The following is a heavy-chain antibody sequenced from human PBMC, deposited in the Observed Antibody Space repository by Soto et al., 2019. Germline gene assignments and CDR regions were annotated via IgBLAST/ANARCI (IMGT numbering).Heavy chain of an antibody. V-gene: IGHV1-18*01. J-gene: IGHJ4*02. D-gene: IGHD6-19*01. CDR3: ARDRAVNSGWYLDY. Sequence: QVQLVQSGAEVKKPGASVKVSCKASDYTFTTYGISWVRQAPGQGLEWMGWISADNGNTNYAQKFQGRVTVTTDTXMSTAYMEVRSLRSDDTAVYYCARDRAVNSGWYLDYWGQGTLVTVSS. CDR1: DYTFTTYG. CDR2: ISADNGNT.